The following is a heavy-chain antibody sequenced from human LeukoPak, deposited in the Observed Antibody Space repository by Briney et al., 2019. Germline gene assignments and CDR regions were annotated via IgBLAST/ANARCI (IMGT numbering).Heavy chain of an antibody. Sequence: SETLSLTCTVSGGSISSNGYYWGWVRQPPGRGGEGIGSFYYTGSTFYSPSLKSRVTISVDTSKNQFSLKLSSVTAADTAVYYCARRSGTYHAFDIWGQGTMVTVSS. CDR2: FYYTGST. CDR1: GGSISSNGYY. CDR3: ARRSGTYHAFDI. J-gene: IGHJ3*02. V-gene: IGHV4-39*01. D-gene: IGHD1-26*01.